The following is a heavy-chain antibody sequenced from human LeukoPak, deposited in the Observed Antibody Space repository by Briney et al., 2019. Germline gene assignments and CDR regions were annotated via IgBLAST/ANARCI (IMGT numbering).Heavy chain of an antibody. V-gene: IGHV4-34*01. CDR1: GRSFSGYY. CDR2: INHSGST. D-gene: IGHD5-12*01. CDR3: ARGPGLR. J-gene: IGHJ4*02. Sequence: PSDTLSLTCAVYGRSFSGYYWSWIRQPPGKGLEWIGEINHSGSTNYNPSLKSRVTISVDTSKNQFSLKLSSVTAADAAVYYCARGPGLRWGQGTLVTVSS.